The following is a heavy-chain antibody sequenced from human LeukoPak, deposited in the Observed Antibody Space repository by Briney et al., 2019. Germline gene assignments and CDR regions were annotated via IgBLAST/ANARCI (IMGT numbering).Heavy chain of an antibody. J-gene: IGHJ4*02. D-gene: IGHD1-26*01. CDR1: GGSISRSSYY. CDR2: IYYSGST. CDR3: ARGGGGAKAFYFDY. V-gene: IGHV4-39*01. Sequence: SETLSLTCTVSGGSISRSSYYWGWIRQPPGKGLEWIGSIYYSGSTYYKPSVKSRVTMSVDTTRKRFSLRLTSESAADTGVYYCARGGGGAKAFYFDYWGQGSLVTVSS.